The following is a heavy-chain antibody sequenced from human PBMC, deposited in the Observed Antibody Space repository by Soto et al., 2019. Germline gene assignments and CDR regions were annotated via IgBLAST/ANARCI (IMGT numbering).Heavy chain of an antibody. CDR2: INPHGGSP. J-gene: IGHJ5*02. D-gene: IGHD3-16*01. V-gene: IGHV1-46*01. CDR1: GDTFTSSY. CDR3: ARSTGGVYGIIREGTNWFAP. Sequence: QVRLVQSGAEVMAPGASVQVSCKAPGDTFTSSYMHWVRQAPGHGLEWLGVINPHGGSPRFAQKCQGRGTRTRDTATRTVDMELRGLTSEDTAVYYGARSTGGVYGIIREGTNWFAPGGQGTLDTVSA.